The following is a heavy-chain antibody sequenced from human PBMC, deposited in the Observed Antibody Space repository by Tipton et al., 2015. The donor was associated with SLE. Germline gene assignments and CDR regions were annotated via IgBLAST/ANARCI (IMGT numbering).Heavy chain of an antibody. J-gene: IGHJ3*02. CDR3: AGVQILGVTSHRWDVFDI. CDR2: ISRSSSYM. Sequence: SLRLSCMASGFRFSDCNMNWVRQAPGKGLEWVASISRSSSYMYYADSMKGRFTISRDNAKNSLFLEMNSLIAEDTGVYYCAGVQILGVTSHRWDVFDIWGQGTMVSVSS. V-gene: IGHV3-21*03. D-gene: IGHD3-3*01. CDR1: GFRFSDCN.